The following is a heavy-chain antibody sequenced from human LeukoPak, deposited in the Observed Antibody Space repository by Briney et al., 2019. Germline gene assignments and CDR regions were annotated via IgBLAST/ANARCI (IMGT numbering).Heavy chain of an antibody. J-gene: IGHJ5*02. CDR3: ARDRDSGWYGWFDP. V-gene: IGHV4-59*01. CDR2: VYYTGDT. Sequence: SETLSLTCTVSGGSIGIYYWNWIRQPPGKGLEWIGSVYYTGDTHYKPSLKSRVSVSVDTSRNEFYLNLKSVSAADTATYFCARDRDSGWYGWFDPWGPGILVTVSS. D-gene: IGHD6-19*01. CDR1: GGSIGIYY.